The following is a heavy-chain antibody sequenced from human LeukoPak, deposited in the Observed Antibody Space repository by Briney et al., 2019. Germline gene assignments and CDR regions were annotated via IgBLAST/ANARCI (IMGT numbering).Heavy chain of an antibody. V-gene: IGHV4-4*07. CDR3: ARGPEWPTRHVPLDY. Sequence: PSETLSLTXTVSGGSISSYYWSWIRQPAGKGLEWIGRIYTSGSTNYNPSLKGRVTISVDTSKNQFSLKLSSVTAADTAVYYCARGPEWPTRHVPLDYWGQGTLVTVSS. CDR1: GGSISSYY. CDR2: IYTSGST. J-gene: IGHJ4*02. D-gene: IGHD3-3*01.